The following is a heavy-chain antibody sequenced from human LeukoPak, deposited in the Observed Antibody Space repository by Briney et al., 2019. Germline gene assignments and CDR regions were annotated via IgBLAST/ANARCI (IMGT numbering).Heavy chain of an antibody. V-gene: IGHV3-30-3*01. CDR3: ARLGSSGYPAFDI. CDR2: ISYDGSNK. CDR1: GFTFSSYA. Sequence: PSGGSLRLSCAASGFTFSSYAMPWVRQAPGKGLEWVAVISYDGSNKYYADSVKGRFTISRDNSKNTLYLQMNSLRAEDTAVYYCARLGSSGYPAFDIWGQGTMATVSS. D-gene: IGHD3-22*01. J-gene: IGHJ3*02.